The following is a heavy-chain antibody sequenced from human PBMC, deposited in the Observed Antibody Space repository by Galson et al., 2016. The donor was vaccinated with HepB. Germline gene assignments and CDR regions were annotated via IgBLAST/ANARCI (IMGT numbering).Heavy chain of an antibody. CDR2: IYPGDSDT. CDR3: ARTVSIAAAGGADY. D-gene: IGHD6-13*01. Sequence: QSGAEVKKPGESLKISCKGSGYSFTTYWIGWVGQMPGKGLEWMGMIYPGDSDTRYSPSFQGQVTISADQSINTAYLQWSSLKASDTAMYYCARTVSIAAAGGADYWGQGTLVTVSS. CDR1: GYSFTTYW. V-gene: IGHV5-51*01. J-gene: IGHJ4*02.